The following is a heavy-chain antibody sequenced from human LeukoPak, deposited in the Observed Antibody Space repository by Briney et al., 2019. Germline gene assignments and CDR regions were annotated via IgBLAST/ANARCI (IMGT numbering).Heavy chain of an antibody. J-gene: IGHJ4*02. V-gene: IGHV3-48*03. D-gene: IGHD2-2*01. CDR2: ISSSGSTI. Sequence: GGSLRLSCAGSGFTFSGYEMNWVRQAPGKGLEWVSYISSSGSTIYYADSVKGRFTISRDNAKNSVYLQMNSLRAEDTAVYYCARGSSTIFDYWGQGTLVTVSS. CDR1: GFTFSGYE. CDR3: ARGSSTIFDY.